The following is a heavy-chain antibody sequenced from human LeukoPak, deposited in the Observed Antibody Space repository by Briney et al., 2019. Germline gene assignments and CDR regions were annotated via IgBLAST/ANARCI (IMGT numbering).Heavy chain of an antibody. D-gene: IGHD1-26*01. CDR3: AKDRQWELLNGMDV. CDR2: ISWNSGSI. V-gene: IGHV3-9*01. CDR1: GFTFDDYA. J-gene: IGHJ6*02. Sequence: GRSLRLSCAASGFTFDDYAMHWVRQALGKGLKWVSGISWNSGSIGYADSVKGRFTISRDNAKNSLYLQMNSLRAEDTALYYCAKDRQWELLNGMDVWGQGTTVTVSS.